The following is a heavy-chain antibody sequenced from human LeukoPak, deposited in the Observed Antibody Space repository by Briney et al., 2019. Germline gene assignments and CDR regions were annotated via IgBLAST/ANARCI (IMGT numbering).Heavy chain of an antibody. J-gene: IGHJ3*02. V-gene: IGHV4-59*01. D-gene: IGHD3-10*01. Sequence: SETLSLTCTVSGGSISSYYWSWIRQPPGKGLEWMGYIYYSGSTNYNPSLKRRVTISVDTSKKQFSLKLRSVTAADTAVYYCPRVDYYGSGSSLAFDTWGQGTMVTVSS. CDR1: GGSISSYY. CDR2: IYYSGST. CDR3: PRVDYYGSGSSLAFDT.